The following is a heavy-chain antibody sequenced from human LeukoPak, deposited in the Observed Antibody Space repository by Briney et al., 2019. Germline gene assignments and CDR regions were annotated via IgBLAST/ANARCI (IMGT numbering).Heavy chain of an antibody. Sequence: GASVTVSFKSSGYTFTSYDINWVRQAPGQGLEWMGWMNPNSGNTGYAQKFQGRVTMTRNTSISTAYMELSSLRSEDTAVYYCARGRCSSSSCFHYYYNYHMDVWGKGTTVTVSS. V-gene: IGHV1-8*01. J-gene: IGHJ6*03. D-gene: IGHD2-2*01. CDR1: GYTFTSYD. CDR2: MNPNSGNT. CDR3: ARGRCSSSSCFHYYYNYHMDV.